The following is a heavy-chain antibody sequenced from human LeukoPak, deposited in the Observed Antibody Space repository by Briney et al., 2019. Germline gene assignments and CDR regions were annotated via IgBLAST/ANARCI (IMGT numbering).Heavy chain of an antibody. Sequence: GGSLRLSCAASGFTFNSYAMHWVRQAPGKGLEWVAVIWYDESNKYYADSVKGRFTISRDNSKNTLYLQMNSLRAEDTAVYYCARDAYDFWSGYYDYWGQGTLVTVSS. V-gene: IGHV3-30*19. CDR2: IWYDESNK. CDR3: ARDAYDFWSGYYDY. D-gene: IGHD3-3*01. CDR1: GFTFNSYA. J-gene: IGHJ4*02.